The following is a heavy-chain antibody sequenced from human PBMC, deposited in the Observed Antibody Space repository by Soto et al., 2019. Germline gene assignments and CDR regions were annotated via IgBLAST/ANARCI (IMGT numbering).Heavy chain of an antibody. J-gene: IGHJ4*02. D-gene: IGHD6-13*01. CDR3: ARDSWVGSGTGVDY. Sequence: GGSLRLSCAASGFTFSSYGMHWVRQAPGKGLEWVAVIWYDGSNKYYADSVKGRFTISRDNSKNTLYLQMNSLRAEDTAVYYCARDSWVGSGTGVDYWGQGTLVTVSS. CDR1: GFTFSSYG. CDR2: IWYDGSNK. V-gene: IGHV3-33*01.